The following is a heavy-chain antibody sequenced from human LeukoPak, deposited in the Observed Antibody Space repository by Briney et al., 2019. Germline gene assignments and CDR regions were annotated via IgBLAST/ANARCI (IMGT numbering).Heavy chain of an antibody. D-gene: IGHD2/OR15-2a*01. Sequence: QPGRSLRLSCAASGFTFSSYGMHWVRQAPGKGLEWVAVISYDGSNKYYADSVKGRFTISRDNAENTLYLQMNSLRVEDSAVYYCARAGYYRFDYWGQGTLVTVSS. CDR2: ISYDGSNK. V-gene: IGHV3-30*03. CDR1: GFTFSSYG. J-gene: IGHJ4*02. CDR3: ARAGYYRFDY.